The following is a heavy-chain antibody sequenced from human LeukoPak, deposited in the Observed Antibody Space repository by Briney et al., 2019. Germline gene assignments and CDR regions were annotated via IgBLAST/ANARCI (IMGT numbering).Heavy chain of an antibody. Sequence: ASVKVSCKVSGYTLTELSMHWVRQAPGKGLEWMGGFDPEDGETIYAQKFQGRVTMTEDTSTDTAYMELSSLRSGDTAVYYCATRPPYCGGDCLDYYYGMDVWGQGTTVTVSS. CDR2: FDPEDGET. CDR3: ATRPPYCGGDCLDYYYGMDV. CDR1: GYTLTELS. J-gene: IGHJ6*02. D-gene: IGHD2-21*02. V-gene: IGHV1-24*01.